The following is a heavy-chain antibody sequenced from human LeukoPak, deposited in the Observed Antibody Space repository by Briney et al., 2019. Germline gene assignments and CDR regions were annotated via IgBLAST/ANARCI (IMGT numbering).Heavy chain of an antibody. CDR3: ARGVLAYSNYIHNWFDP. V-gene: IGHV4-34*01. D-gene: IGHD4-11*01. Sequence: PSVTLSFTSAVYGGTFNGYYLIRPAHSPGQGLKGIVETNHSGTTNDNQSLNNRVTISVDTSKNQFSLKLSSVTAADTAVYYCARGVLAYSNYIHNWFDPWGQGTLVTVSS. CDR2: TNHSGTT. CDR1: GGTFNGYY. J-gene: IGHJ5*02.